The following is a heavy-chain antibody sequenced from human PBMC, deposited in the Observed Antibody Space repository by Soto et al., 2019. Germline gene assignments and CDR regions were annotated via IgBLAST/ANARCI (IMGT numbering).Heavy chain of an antibody. CDR1: GGTFSSYA. J-gene: IGHJ6*02. CDR3: ARAYGDYVDYYYYYGMDV. V-gene: IGHV1-69*01. Sequence: QVQLVQSGAEVKKPGSSVKVSCKASGGTFSSYAISWVRQAPGQGPESMGGIIPIFGTANYAQKFQGRVTITADESTSTAYMELGSLRSEDTAVYYCARAYGDYVDYYYYYGMDVWGQGTTVTVSS. D-gene: IGHD4-17*01. CDR2: IIPIFGTA.